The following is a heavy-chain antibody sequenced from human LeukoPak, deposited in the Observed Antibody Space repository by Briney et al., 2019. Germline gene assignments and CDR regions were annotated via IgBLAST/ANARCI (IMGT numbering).Heavy chain of an antibody. J-gene: IGHJ5*02. Sequence: GASVKVSCKASGYTFTSYDINWVRQAAGQGLEWMGWMNPNNGNTGYAQKFQGRVTITRDTSISTAYMELSSLRSEDTAVYYCARAAERLVHNRFDPWGQGTLVTVSS. D-gene: IGHD6-6*01. V-gene: IGHV1-8*03. CDR1: GYTFTSYD. CDR2: MNPNNGNT. CDR3: ARAAERLVHNRFDP.